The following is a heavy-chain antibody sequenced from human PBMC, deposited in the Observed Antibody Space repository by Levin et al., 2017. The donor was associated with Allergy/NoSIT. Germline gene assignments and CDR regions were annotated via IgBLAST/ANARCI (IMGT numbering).Heavy chain of an antibody. CDR2: IRDRGST. CDR3: TTGAVCGGNDWDCN. Sequence: LSLTCAASGFSFSRSRAWMNWVRQAPGKGLEYVGRIRDRGSTDYTAPVNGRFTISRDDSKNTVFLQMDSLQIEDTAVYFCTTGAVCGGNDWDCNWGQGTLVIVSS. D-gene: IGHD5-12*01. J-gene: IGHJ4*02. CDR1: GFSFSRSRAW. V-gene: IGHV3-15*01.